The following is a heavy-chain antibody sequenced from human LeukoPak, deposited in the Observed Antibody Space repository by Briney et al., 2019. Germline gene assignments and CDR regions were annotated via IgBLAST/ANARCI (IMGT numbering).Heavy chain of an antibody. Sequence: GGSLRLSCAAPGFTLTSHAMTWVRQTPGKGLEWVSGISHDAFATYYADSVKGRFTISRDTSKNTLFLQMNSLRAEDAAVYYCAKNSQSYFDYWGRGTLVTVSS. CDR1: GFTLTSHA. V-gene: IGHV3-23*01. J-gene: IGHJ4*02. D-gene: IGHD4-11*01. CDR3: AKNSQSYFDY. CDR2: ISHDAFAT.